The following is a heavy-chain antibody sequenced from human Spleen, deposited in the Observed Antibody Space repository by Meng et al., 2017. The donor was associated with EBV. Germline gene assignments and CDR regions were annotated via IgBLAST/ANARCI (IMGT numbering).Heavy chain of an antibody. Sequence: QVHLVQSGPEVKNPGASVKVSCXTXXYTFTKYGLCWLRQAPGQGLEWMGCISVPNGDSDYAQELQGRVTMTTDTSTNTAYMELRSLRSDDTAVYYCARGHARIYNNGWASVFEYWGQGTLVTVSS. D-gene: IGHD6-19*01. J-gene: IGHJ4*02. CDR1: XYTFTKYG. CDR3: ARGHARIYNNGWASVFEY. V-gene: IGHV1-18*01. CDR2: ISVPNGDS.